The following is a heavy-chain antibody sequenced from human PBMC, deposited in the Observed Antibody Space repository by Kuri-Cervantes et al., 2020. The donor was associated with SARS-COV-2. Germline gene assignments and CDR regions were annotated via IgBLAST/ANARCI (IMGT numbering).Heavy chain of an antibody. CDR2: IYHSGST. J-gene: IGHJ4*02. CDR3: ATSVGGRRAPFDY. D-gene: IGHD3-10*01. CDR1: GGSISSSNW. V-gene: IGHV4-4*02. Sequence: GSLRLSCAVSGGSISSSNWWSWIRQPPGKGLEWIGEIYHSGSTYYNPSLKSRVTISVDTSKNQFSLKLSSVTAADTAVYYCATSVGGRRAPFDYWGQGTLVTVSS.